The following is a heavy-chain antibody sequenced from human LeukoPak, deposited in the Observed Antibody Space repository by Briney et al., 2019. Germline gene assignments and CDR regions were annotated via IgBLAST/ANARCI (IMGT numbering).Heavy chain of an antibody. CDR2: ISGSGGST. Sequence: GGSLRLSCAASGFTFSSYAMSWVRQAPGKGLEWVSAISGSGGSTYYADSVKGRFTISRDNSKNTLYLQMNSLRAEDTAVYYCARGRFNTYYFDYWGQGTLVTVSS. D-gene: IGHD3-10*01. J-gene: IGHJ4*02. V-gene: IGHV3-23*01. CDR1: GFTFSSYA. CDR3: ARGRFNTYYFDY.